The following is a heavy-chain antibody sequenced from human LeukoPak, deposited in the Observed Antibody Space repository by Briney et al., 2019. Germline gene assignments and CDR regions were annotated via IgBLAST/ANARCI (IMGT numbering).Heavy chain of an antibody. CDR1: GDSIRSYY. D-gene: IGHD2/OR15-2a*01. Sequence: PSETLSLTCTVSGDSIRSYYWSWLRQPPGKGLEWIGYINYSGSTSYNPSLRSRVTISVDTSKNQFSLKLSSVTAADTAVYYCTSSTTGGWFDPWGQGTLVTVSS. V-gene: IGHV4-59*01. CDR3: TSSTTGGWFDP. J-gene: IGHJ5*02. CDR2: INYSGST.